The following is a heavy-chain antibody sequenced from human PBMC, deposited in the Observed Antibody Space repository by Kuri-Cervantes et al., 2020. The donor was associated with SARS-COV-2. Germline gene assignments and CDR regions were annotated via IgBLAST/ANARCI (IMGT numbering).Heavy chain of an antibody. CDR1: GYTLTESS. CDR2: FDPEDGET. D-gene: IGHD6-6*01. V-gene: IGHV1-24*01. Sequence: ASVKVSCKVSGYTLTESSMHWVRQAPGKGLEWMGGFDPEDGETIYAQKFQGRVTMTEDTSTDTAYMELSSLRSEDTAVYYCARDGSIAARFDYWGQGTLVTVSS. CDR3: ARDGSIAARFDY. J-gene: IGHJ4*02.